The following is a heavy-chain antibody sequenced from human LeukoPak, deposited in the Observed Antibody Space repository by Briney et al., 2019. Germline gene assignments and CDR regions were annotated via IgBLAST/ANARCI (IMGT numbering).Heavy chain of an antibody. Sequence: SVKVSCKASGGTFSSYAISWVRQAPGQGLEWMGGIIPIFGTANYAQKFQGRVTITTDESTSTAYMELSSLRSEDTAVYYCARDREYSSSSIWFDPWGQGTLVTVSS. CDR1: GGTFSSYA. J-gene: IGHJ5*02. CDR3: ARDREYSSSSIWFDP. V-gene: IGHV1-69*05. D-gene: IGHD6-6*01. CDR2: IIPIFGTA.